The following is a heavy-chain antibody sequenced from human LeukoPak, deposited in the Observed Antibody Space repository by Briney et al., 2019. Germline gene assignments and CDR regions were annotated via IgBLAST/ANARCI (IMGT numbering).Heavy chain of an antibody. V-gene: IGHV3-33*01. CDR1: GFTFSSYG. J-gene: IGHJ4*02. CDR2: IWYDGSNK. Sequence: GGSLRLSCAASGFTFSSYGMHWVRQAPGKGLEWVAVIWYDGSNKYYADSVKGRFTISRDNSKNTLYLQMNSLRAEDTAVYYCAAEGYGGTSDIDYWGPGTLVTVSS. D-gene: IGHD4-23*01. CDR3: AAEGYGGTSDIDY.